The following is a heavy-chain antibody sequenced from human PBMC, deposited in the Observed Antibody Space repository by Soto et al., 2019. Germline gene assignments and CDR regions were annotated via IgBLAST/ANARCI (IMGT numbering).Heavy chain of an antibody. Sequence: LSLTCTVSGDSIRSSSYWGWIRQPPGKGLEWIGSIHSTGNTYYNPSLNSQVTISVDTSKNQFSLKLSSVTAADTAVYYCARDDADTAMGNYYYGMEVWGQGTTVTVSS. V-gene: IGHV4-38-2*02. D-gene: IGHD5-18*01. CDR2: IHSTGNT. CDR1: GDSIRSSSY. J-gene: IGHJ6*02. CDR3: ARDDADTAMGNYYYGMEV.